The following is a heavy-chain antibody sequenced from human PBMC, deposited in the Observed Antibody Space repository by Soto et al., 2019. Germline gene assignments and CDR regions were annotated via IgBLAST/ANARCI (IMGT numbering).Heavy chain of an antibody. V-gene: IGHV3-48*03. CDR3: ARAYSGSYLIGDY. CDR2: ISSSGSTI. CDR1: GFTFSSYG. Sequence: GGSLRLSCAASGFTFSSYGMNWVRQAPGKGLEWVSYISSSGSTIYYADSVKGRFTISRDNAKNSLYLQMNSLRAEDTAVYYCARAYSGSYLIGDYWGQGTLVTVSS. J-gene: IGHJ4*02. D-gene: IGHD1-26*01.